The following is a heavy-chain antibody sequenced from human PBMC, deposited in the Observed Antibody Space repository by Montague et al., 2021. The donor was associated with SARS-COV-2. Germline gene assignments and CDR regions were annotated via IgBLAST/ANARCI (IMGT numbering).Heavy chain of an antibody. Sequence: ETLSLTCTLSGGSISGYYWSWIRQSAGKGLEWIGYIYYSGSTKXNPXCGSRVTVSVDRSKNQVSLKLSSVTPADTAVYYCARLLRSCSNGVCRTYYYYAMDVWGQGTTVTVSS. CDR1: GGSISGYY. D-gene: IGHD2-8*01. CDR3: ARLLRSCSNGVCRTYYYYAMDV. CDR2: IYYSGST. V-gene: IGHV4-59*01. J-gene: IGHJ6*02.